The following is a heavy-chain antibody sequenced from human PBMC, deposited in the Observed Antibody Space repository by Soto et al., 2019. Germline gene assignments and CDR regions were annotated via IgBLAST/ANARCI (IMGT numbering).Heavy chain of an antibody. CDR3: ARDQKGSPHFDY. CDR1: GASIRNYY. CDR2: SYYSGST. Sequence: SETLSLTCTVSGASIRNYYWSWIRQPPGKGLEWIGFSYYSGSTNYNPSLNSRVTMSVDTSKNQFSLKLTSVTAADTAVYYCARDQKGSPHFDYWGLGILVIVSS. V-gene: IGHV4-59*01. D-gene: IGHD1-26*01. J-gene: IGHJ4*02.